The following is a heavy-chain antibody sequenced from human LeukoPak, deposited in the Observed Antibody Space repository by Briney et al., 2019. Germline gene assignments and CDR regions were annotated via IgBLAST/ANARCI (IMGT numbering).Heavy chain of an antibody. D-gene: IGHD3-16*01. V-gene: IGHV4-39*07. CDR2: AHYSGST. Sequence: SETLSLTCSVSGDSISNSSYYWGWIRQPPGKGLEWIGSAHYSGSTYYTPSLKSRVTISVDTSKNQFSLKLNSVTAADTAVYFCARQRLSGGYYFDYWGQGTLVTVSS. CDR3: ARQRLSGGYYFDY. CDR1: GDSISNSSYY. J-gene: IGHJ4*02.